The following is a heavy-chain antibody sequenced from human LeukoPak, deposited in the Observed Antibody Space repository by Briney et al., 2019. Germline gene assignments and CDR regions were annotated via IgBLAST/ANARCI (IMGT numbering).Heavy chain of an antibody. V-gene: IGHV1-18*01. Sequence: ASVKVSCKTSGYTFTSYAVSWVRQAPGQGLEWWGWISGYNGNTIYAQKFRGRVKLTRDPSTGTVYMEVRSLTSDDTAFYFFSQSAGLRETYLDDWGQGPVVTVSS. D-gene: IGHD4-17*01. CDR1: GYTFTSYA. J-gene: IGHJ4*02. CDR3: SQSAGLRETYLDD. CDR2: ISGYNGNT.